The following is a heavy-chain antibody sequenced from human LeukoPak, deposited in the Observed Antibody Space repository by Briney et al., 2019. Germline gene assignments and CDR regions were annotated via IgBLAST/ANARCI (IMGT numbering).Heavy chain of an antibody. CDR1: GYTFTSYD. V-gene: IGHV1-8*01. J-gene: IGHJ6*02. D-gene: IGHD3-3*01. CDR3: ARTFTYYDFWSGYSYYGMDV. CDR2: MNPNSGNT. Sequence: ASVKVSCKASGYTFTSYDINWVRQATGQGLEWMGWMNPNSGNTGYAQKFQGRVTMTRNTSISTAYMELSSLRSEDTAVYYCARTFTYYDFWSGYSYYGMDVWGQGTTVTVSS.